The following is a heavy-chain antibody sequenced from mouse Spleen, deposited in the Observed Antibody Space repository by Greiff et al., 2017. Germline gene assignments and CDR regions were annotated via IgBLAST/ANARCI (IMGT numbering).Heavy chain of an antibody. Sequence: EVQRVESEGGLVQPGSSMKLSCTASGFTFSDYYMAWVRQVPEKGLEWVANINYDGSSTYYLDSLKSRFIISRDNAKNILYLQMSSLKSEDTATYYCARDAYYGNYFDYWGQGTTLTVSS. CDR2: INYDGSST. V-gene: IGHV5-16*01. D-gene: IGHD2-10*01. CDR3: ARDAYYGNYFDY. J-gene: IGHJ2*01. CDR1: GFTFSDYY.